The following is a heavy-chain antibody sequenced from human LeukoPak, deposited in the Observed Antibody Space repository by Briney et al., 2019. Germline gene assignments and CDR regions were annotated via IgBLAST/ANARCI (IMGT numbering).Heavy chain of an antibody. Sequence: PGGSLRLSCAVSGFTVSGNYMSWVRQAPGKGLEWVSAIRGSGGSTYYADSVKGRFTISRDNSKNTLYLQMNSLRAEDTAVYYCANFHYYDSSGYYSYWGQGTLVTVSS. J-gene: IGHJ4*02. V-gene: IGHV3-23*01. CDR2: IRGSGGST. CDR1: GFTVSGNY. D-gene: IGHD3-22*01. CDR3: ANFHYYDSSGYYSY.